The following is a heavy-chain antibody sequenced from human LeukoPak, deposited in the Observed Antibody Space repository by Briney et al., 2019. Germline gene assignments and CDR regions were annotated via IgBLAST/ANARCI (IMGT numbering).Heavy chain of an antibody. Sequence: ASVKVSCKASGYTFTAYYMHWVRQAPGQGLEWMGWINPNTGDTNYAQNFRGRVTMNRDTSISTAYMELSSLRSDDTAVYYCARSADGYTCGHFDFWGQGTLVTVSS. CDR3: ARSADGYTCGHFDF. J-gene: IGHJ4*02. D-gene: IGHD5-18*01. CDR2: INPNTGDT. V-gene: IGHV1-2*02. CDR1: GYTFTAYY.